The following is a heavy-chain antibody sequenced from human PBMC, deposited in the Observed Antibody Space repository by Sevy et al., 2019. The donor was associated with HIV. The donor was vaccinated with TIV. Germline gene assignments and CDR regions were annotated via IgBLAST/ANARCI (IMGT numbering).Heavy chain of an antibody. CDR1: GASFRNFY. J-gene: IGHJ4*02. V-gene: IGHV4-34*01. CDR3: AGGGPLSGFDSSGYFFDS. D-gene: IGHD3-22*01. CDR2: IHHSGST. Sequence: SETLSLTCAVYGASFRNFYWSWIRQSPGKGLEWIGEIHHSGSTNFNPSLESRVTMSEDKSKSQFSLNLRSVTAADTAGYYCAGGGPLSGFDSSGYFFDSWGPGTLVTVSS.